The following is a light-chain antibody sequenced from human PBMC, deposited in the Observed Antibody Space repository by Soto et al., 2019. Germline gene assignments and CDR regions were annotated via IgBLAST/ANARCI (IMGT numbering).Light chain of an antibody. CDR2: EGS. J-gene: IGLJ1*01. V-gene: IGLV2-23*01. CDR1: SSDVGNYNL. Sequence: QSVLTQPASVSGSAGQSITISCTGTSSDVGNYNLVSWYQQHPGKAPKLMIYEGSKRPSGGSNRFSGSKSGNTAYLTISILQAEDEADYYCCSYGGSSTYVFGTGTKVTVL. CDR3: CSYGGSSTYV.